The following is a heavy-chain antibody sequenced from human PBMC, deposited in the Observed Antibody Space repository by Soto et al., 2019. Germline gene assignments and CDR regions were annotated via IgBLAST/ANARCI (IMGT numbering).Heavy chain of an antibody. CDR1: GGTFSSHG. V-gene: IGHV1-69*06. J-gene: IGHJ4*02. CDR2: IIPTFGTP. D-gene: IGHD1-26*01. CDR3: ASERSAQYFDF. Sequence: QVQLVQSGTVVQRRGSSVKVSCQASGGTFSSHGMAWVRQAPGQGLEWMGGIIPTFGTPTYAPKFQGRVTITADKSTNTAYMELSRLRSEDTAVYYCASERSAQYFDFWGQGTLITVSS.